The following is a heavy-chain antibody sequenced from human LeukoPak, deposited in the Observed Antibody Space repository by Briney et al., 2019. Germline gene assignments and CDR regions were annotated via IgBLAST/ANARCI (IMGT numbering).Heavy chain of an antibody. CDR2: TTWKSHRT. V-gene: IGHV3-43*01. J-gene: IGHJ4*02. D-gene: IGHD3-3*01. CDR3: ASEVGYRSLGY. Sequence: PGGSLRLSCAASGFTFDDNTMHWVRQTSGRGLEWVSFTTWKSHRTHYADSVRGRFTVSRDNSKDSMHLEMNSLKTEDTGLYHCASEVGYRSLGYLGQGTLVTVSS. CDR1: GFTFDDNT.